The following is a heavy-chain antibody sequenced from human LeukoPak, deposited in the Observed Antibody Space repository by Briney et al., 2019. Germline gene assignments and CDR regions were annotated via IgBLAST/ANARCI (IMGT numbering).Heavy chain of an antibody. Sequence: GGSLRLSCAASGFTFSSYWMHWVRQAPGKGLVWVSRINSDGSSTSYADSVRGRFSISRDNAKNSLYLQMNSLRAEDTAVYYCATPGYSSSWYFGWGQGTLVTVSS. J-gene: IGHJ4*02. CDR2: INSDGSST. CDR3: ATPGYSSSWYFG. CDR1: GFTFSSYW. D-gene: IGHD6-13*01. V-gene: IGHV3-74*01.